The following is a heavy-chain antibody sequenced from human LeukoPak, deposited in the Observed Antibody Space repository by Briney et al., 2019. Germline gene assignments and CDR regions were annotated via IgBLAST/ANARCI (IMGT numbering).Heavy chain of an antibody. Sequence: GGSLRLSCAASGFTFSNYAMSWVRQAPGKGLEWVSVISGSGGSTYYADSVKGRFTISRDNSKNTLYLQMNSLRAEDTAVYYCAKPSSGWYVRFDYWGQGTLVTVSS. CDR3: AKPSSGWYVRFDY. V-gene: IGHV3-23*01. CDR1: GFTFSNYA. CDR2: ISGSGGST. D-gene: IGHD6-19*01. J-gene: IGHJ4*02.